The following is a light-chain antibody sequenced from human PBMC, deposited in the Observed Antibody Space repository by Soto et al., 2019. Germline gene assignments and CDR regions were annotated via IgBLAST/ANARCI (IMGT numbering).Light chain of an antibody. J-gene: IGLJ2*01. V-gene: IGLV2-11*01. CDR1: SSDVGGYNY. CDR2: DVS. Sequence: QSALTQPRSVSGSPGQSVTISCTGTSSDVGGYNYVSWYQQHPGKAPKLMIYDVSKRPSGVPDRFSGSKSGNTASLTISGLQPEDEADYYCCSYAGSVVFGGGTKLPVL. CDR3: CSYAGSVV.